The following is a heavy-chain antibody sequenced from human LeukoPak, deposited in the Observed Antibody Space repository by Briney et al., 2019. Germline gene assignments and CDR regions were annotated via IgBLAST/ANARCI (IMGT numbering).Heavy chain of an antibody. Sequence: PGGSLRLSCAASGFTFSNYAMDWVRQAPGQGLEWVSAISGSGASTYYADSVKGRFTISRDNSKNTLYLQMNSLRAEDTAVYYCAKVRMITMIAYDAFDIWGQGTMVTVSS. CDR1: GFTFSNYA. CDR3: AKVRMITMIAYDAFDI. J-gene: IGHJ3*02. CDR2: ISGSGAST. D-gene: IGHD3-22*01. V-gene: IGHV3-23*01.